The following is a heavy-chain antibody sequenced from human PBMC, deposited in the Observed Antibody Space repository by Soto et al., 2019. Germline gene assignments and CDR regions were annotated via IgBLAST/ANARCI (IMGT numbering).Heavy chain of an antibody. V-gene: IGHV3-23*01. CDR1: GFTFSSYA. Sequence: EVQLLESGGDLVQPGGSLRLSCAASGFTFSSYAMNWVRQAPGKGLEWVSAISGRGGNTFYADSVKGRFTISRDNSKNTLFLQLHSLRAEDTAIYFCAMLNSGSYSYHGMDVWGQGTTVTVYS. CDR2: ISGRGGNT. D-gene: IGHD1-26*01. CDR3: AMLNSGSYSYHGMDV. J-gene: IGHJ6*02.